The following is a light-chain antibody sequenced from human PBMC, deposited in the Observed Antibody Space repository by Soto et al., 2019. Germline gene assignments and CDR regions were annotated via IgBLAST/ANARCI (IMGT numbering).Light chain of an antibody. V-gene: IGKV3-20*01. Sequence: IVLTQSPGTLSLSPGERATLYCRAGQSFNSIYLAWYQQKPGQAPRLLIYGASNRATGIPDRFSGSGSGTDFTLTISRLEPEDFAVYYCQQYGSSGTFGQGTKVDIK. J-gene: IGKJ1*01. CDR3: QQYGSSGT. CDR1: QSFNSIY. CDR2: GAS.